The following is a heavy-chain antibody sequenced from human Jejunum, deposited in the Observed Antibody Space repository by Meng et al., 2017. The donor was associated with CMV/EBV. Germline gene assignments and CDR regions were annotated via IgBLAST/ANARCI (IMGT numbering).Heavy chain of an antibody. D-gene: IGHD4-23*01. CDR3: ARVYGGGAFDL. J-gene: IGHJ3*01. Sequence: CAAAGFSFSSNYMSWVRQAPGKGLEWVSFIYIGGSANYADSVKGRFTISRDNSKNTLYLQMNNLRADDTAVYYCARVYGGGAFDLWGQGTMVTVSS. CDR1: GFSFSSNY. CDR2: IYIGGSA. V-gene: IGHV3-53*01.